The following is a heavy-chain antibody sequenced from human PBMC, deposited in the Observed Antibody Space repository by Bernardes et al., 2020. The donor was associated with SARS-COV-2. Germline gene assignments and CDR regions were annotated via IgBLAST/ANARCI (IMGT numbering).Heavy chain of an antibody. CDR1: GFNISSYA. D-gene: IGHD4-17*01. Sequence: GESLLLSCAASGFNISSYAMNWVRQAPGKGLQWVSSITASTTYIQYTDSLEGRFTVSRDNAKNSLYLEMTSLRAEDTAIYYCARILRDNGFGSGYYDLWGRGTLVTVSS. V-gene: IGHV3-21*01. CDR3: ARILRDNGFGSGYYDL. CDR2: ITASTTYI. J-gene: IGHJ2*01.